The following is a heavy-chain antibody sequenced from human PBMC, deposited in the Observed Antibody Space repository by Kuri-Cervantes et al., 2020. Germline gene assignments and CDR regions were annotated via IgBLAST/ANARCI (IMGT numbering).Heavy chain of an antibody. CDR1: GYTFTGYY. J-gene: IGHJ5*02. V-gene: IGHV1-2*02. CDR2: INPNSGGT. Sequence: ASVKVSCKASGYTFTGYYMHWVRQAPGQGLEWMGWINPNSGGTNYAQKFQGRVTMTRDTSISTTYMELSRLRSDDTAVYYCARGPPPYSGSSRRYNWFDPWGQGTLVTVSS. D-gene: IGHD1-26*01. CDR3: ARGPPPYSGSSRRYNWFDP.